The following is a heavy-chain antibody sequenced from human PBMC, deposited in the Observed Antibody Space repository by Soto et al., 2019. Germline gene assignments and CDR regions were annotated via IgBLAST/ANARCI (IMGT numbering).Heavy chain of an antibody. J-gene: IGHJ6*02. CDR3: ARDFVDVATPTDYYYYGMDV. D-gene: IGHD3-3*01. V-gene: IGHV4-31*03. CDR2: IYYSGST. CDR1: GGSISSGGYY. Sequence: PSETLSLTCTVSGGSISSGGYYWSWIRQHPGKGLEWIGYIYYSGSTYYNPSLESRVTISVDTSKNQFSLKLSSVTAADTAVYYCARDFVDVATPTDYYYYGMDVWGQGTTVTVSS.